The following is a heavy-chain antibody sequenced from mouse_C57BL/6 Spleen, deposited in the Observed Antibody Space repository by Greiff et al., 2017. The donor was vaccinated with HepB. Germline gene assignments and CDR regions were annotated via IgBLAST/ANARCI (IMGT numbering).Heavy chain of an antibody. D-gene: IGHD2-1*01. CDR2: INYDGSST. CDR1: GFTFSDYY. J-gene: IGHJ4*01. CDR3: AREDYGNYGYAMDY. V-gene: IGHV5-16*01. Sequence: EVKLMESEGGLVQPGRSMKLSCTASGFTFSDYYMAWVRQVPEKGLEWVANINYDGSSTYYLDSLKSRFIISRDNAKNILYLQMSSLKSEDTATYYCAREDYGNYGYAMDYWGQGTSVTVSS.